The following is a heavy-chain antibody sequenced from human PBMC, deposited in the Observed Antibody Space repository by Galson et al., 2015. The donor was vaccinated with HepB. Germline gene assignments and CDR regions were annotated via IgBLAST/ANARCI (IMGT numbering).Heavy chain of an antibody. CDR1: GGTFSSYA. Sequence: SVKVSCKASGGTFSSYAISWVRQAPGQGLEWMGGIIPIFGTANYAQKFQGRVTITADESTSTAYMELSSLRSEDTAVYYCAGGMDTAMVKEDYYYGMDVWGQGTTVTVSS. V-gene: IGHV1-69*13. CDR3: AGGMDTAMVKEDYYYGMDV. D-gene: IGHD5-18*01. CDR2: IIPIFGTA. J-gene: IGHJ6*02.